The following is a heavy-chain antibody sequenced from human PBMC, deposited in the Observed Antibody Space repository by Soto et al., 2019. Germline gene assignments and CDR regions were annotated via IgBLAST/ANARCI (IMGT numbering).Heavy chain of an antibody. CDR1: GFTFSSYG. J-gene: IGHJ6*02. CDR3: ARLRGYSGYDWGGDSHYYYYYGMDV. D-gene: IGHD5-12*01. V-gene: IGHV3-33*01. Sequence: QVQRVESGGGVVQPGRSLRLSCAASGFTFSSYGMHWVRQAPGKGLEWVAVIWYDGSNKYYADSVKGRFTISRDNSKNTLYLQMNCLRAEDTAVYYCARLRGYSGYDWGGDSHYYYYYGMDVWGQGTTVTVSS. CDR2: IWYDGSNK.